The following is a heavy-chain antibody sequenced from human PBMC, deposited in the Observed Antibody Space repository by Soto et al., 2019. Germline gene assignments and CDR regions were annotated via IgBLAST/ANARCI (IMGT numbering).Heavy chain of an antibody. CDR2: ISGSGGST. Sequence: HPGGSLRLSCAASGFTFSSYAMSWVRQAPGKGLEWVSAISGSGGSTYYADSVKGRFTISRDNSKNTLYLQMNSLRAEDTAVYYCANSIVVRDYYFDYWGQGTLVTVSS. CDR3: ANSIVVRDYYFDY. CDR1: GFTFSSYA. D-gene: IGHD1-26*01. V-gene: IGHV3-23*01. J-gene: IGHJ4*02.